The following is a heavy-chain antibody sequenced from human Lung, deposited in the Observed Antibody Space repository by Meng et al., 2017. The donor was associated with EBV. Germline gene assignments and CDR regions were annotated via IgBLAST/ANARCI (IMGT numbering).Heavy chain of an antibody. CDR3: ARVVAGRYNWFDP. CDR2: ILNNGNS. CDR1: GNPISLGCYS. Sequence: VHPSQPLSLPCRAHGNPISLGCYSWSWLRQPTGGGLEWIGYILNNGNSFYKPSLKSRVTMSIATSKNEFSLKVTSLSAADTAVYYCARVVAGRYNWFDPWGQGTLVTVSS. J-gene: IGHJ5*02. V-gene: IGHV4-30-2*01. D-gene: IGHD6-6*01.